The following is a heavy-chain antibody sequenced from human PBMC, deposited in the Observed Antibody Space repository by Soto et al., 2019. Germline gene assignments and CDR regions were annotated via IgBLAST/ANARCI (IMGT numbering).Heavy chain of an antibody. Sequence: SETLSLTCAVYGGSFSGYYWSWIRQPPGKGLEWIGEINHSGSTNYNPSLKSRVTISVDTSKNQFSLSLSSVTAADTAIYYCARERIEVAGRGFDYWGQGTPVTVS. D-gene: IGHD6-19*01. CDR3: ARERIEVAGRGFDY. J-gene: IGHJ4*02. CDR2: INHSGST. CDR1: GGSFSGYY. V-gene: IGHV4-34*01.